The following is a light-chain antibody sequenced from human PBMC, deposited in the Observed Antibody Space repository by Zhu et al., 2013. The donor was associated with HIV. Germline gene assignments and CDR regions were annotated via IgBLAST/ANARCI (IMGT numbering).Light chain of an antibody. CDR1: SSDVGNYNL. CDR3: CSYAGPTAHVV. V-gene: IGLV2-23*02. Sequence: QSALTQPASVSGSPGQSITISCSGTSSDVGNYNLVSWYQQHPGSTPKLIIYEVTKRPSGVSNRFSGSKSGNMASLTISGLLAEDEADYYCCSYAGPTAHVVFGGGTTVTVL. CDR2: EVT. J-gene: IGLJ2*01.